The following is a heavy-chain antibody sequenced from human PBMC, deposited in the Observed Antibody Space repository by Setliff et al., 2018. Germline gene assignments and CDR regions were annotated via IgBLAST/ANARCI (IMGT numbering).Heavy chain of an antibody. CDR2: ISAYNGNT. V-gene: IGHV1-18*01. CDR1: GGTFSSYG. J-gene: IGHJ6*02. Sequence: VKVSCKTSGGTFSSYGISWVRQAPGQGLEWMGWISAYNGNTNYAQKLQGRVTMTTDTSTSTAYMELRSRRSDDTAVYYCARDEAPRYFDWLLGRKYYYYGIDVWGQGTTVTVSS. CDR3: ARDEAPRYFDWLLGRKYYYYGIDV. D-gene: IGHD3-9*01.